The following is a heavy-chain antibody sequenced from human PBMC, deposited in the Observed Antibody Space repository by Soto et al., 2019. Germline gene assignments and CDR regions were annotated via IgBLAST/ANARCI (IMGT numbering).Heavy chain of an antibody. CDR1: GGSISSSHW. J-gene: IGHJ4*02. CDR3: ASTSYDSSGYPFDY. CDR2: IYHSGST. V-gene: IGHV4-4*02. Sequence: SETRSLTCAVSGGSISSSHWWSWVRPPPGKGLEWIGEIYHSGSTNYNPSLKSRVTISVDKSKNQFSLKLSSVTAADTAVYYCASTSYDSSGYPFDYWGQGTLVTVSS. D-gene: IGHD3-22*01.